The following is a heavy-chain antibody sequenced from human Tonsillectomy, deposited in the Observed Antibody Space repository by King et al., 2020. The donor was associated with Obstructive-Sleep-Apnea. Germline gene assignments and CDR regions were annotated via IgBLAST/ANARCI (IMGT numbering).Heavy chain of an antibody. CDR3: AASSGYGSFDY. CDR1: GFTFTSYA. D-gene: IGHD5-12*01. V-gene: IGHV3-23*04. CDR2: ISGRGGST. Sequence: VQLVESGGGLVQPGGSLRLSCAASGFTFTSYAMSWVRQAPGKGLEWVPSISGRGGSTYYTDSVKGRFTISRDNSKNTLNLQMNSLRAEDTAVFYCAASSGYGSFDYWGQGALVTVSS. J-gene: IGHJ4*02.